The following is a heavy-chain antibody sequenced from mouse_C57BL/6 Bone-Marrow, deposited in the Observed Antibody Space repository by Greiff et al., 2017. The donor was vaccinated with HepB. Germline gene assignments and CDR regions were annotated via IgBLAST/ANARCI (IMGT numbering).Heavy chain of an antibody. J-gene: IGHJ1*03. V-gene: IGHV1-69*01. CDR3: ARWDYYGSSYWYFDV. CDR1: GYTFTSYW. D-gene: IGHD1-1*01. CDR2: IDPSDSYT. Sequence: QVQLQQPGAELVMPGASVKLSCKASGYTFTSYWMHWVKQRPGQGLEWIGEIDPSDSYTNYNQKLKGKSTLTVDKSSSTAYMQLSSLTSEDSAVYYCARWDYYGSSYWYFDVWGTGTTVTVSS.